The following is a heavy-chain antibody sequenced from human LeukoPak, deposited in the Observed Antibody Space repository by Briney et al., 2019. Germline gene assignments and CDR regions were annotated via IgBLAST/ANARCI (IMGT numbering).Heavy chain of an antibody. J-gene: IGHJ6*02. V-gene: IGHV1-18*01. Sequence: ASVKVSCKASGYTFTSFGISWVRQAPGQGLEWMGWISAYNGNTNYAQKLQGRVTMTTDTSTSTAYMELRSLRSDDTAVYYCAREVRFTHPYGMDVWGQGTTVTVSS. CDR2: ISAYNGNT. D-gene: IGHD3-3*01. CDR3: AREVRFTHPYGMDV. CDR1: GYTFTSFG.